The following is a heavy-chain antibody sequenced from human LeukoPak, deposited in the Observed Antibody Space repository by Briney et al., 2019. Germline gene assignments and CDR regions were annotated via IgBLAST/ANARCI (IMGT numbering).Heavy chain of an antibody. CDR3: ARDPRIAVAGTGGPAFDI. CDR1: GGTFSSYA. J-gene: IGHJ3*02. V-gene: IGHV1-69*13. Sequence: GASVKVSCKASGGTFSSYAISWVRQAPGQGLEWMGGIIPIFGTANYAQKFQGRVTITADESTSTAYMELSSLRSEDTAVYYCARDPRIAVAGTGGPAFDIWGQGTMVTVSS. CDR2: IIPIFGTA. D-gene: IGHD6-19*01.